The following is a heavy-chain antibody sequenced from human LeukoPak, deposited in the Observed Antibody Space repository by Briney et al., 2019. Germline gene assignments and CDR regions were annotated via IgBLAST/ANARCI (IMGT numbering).Heavy chain of an antibody. V-gene: IGHV4-59*01. CDR2: IYYSGST. Sequence: SKTLSLTCTVSGGSISSYYWSWIRQPPGKGLEWIGYIYYSGSTNYNPSLKSRVTISVDTSKNQFSLKLSSVTAADTAVYYCARVASSWYPPYYYYYMDVWGKGTTVTVSS. J-gene: IGHJ6*03. CDR1: GGSISSYY. CDR3: ARVASSWYPPYYYYYMDV. D-gene: IGHD6-13*01.